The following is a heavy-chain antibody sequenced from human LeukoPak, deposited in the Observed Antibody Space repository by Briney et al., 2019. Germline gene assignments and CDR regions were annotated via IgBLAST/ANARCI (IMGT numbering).Heavy chain of an antibody. CDR2: ISPGGNTI. V-gene: IGHV3-48*04. J-gene: IGHJ4*02. D-gene: IGHD4-17*01. Sequence: GWSLRLSCAGSGFIFRSHGMIWVRQAPGRGLEWVSYISPGGNTIYYADSMKGRFTVSRDDAKNSLSLHMNSLRAEDTAVYYCARVRGPTVTTMYFDYWGQGTLVTVSS. CDR3: ARVRGPTVTTMYFDY. CDR1: GFIFRSHG.